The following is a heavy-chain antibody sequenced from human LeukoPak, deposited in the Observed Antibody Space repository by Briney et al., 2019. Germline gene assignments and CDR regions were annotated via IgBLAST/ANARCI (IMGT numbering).Heavy chain of an antibody. Sequence: GGSLRLSCAASGFTFSGYAMSWVRQAPGKGLEWVSSITGTAGSTFYADSVKGRFTISRDNSKNALYLQMNSLRAEDTALYYCAKGRDDYDSSGTFDYWGQGALVTVSS. CDR3: AKGRDDYDSSGTFDY. J-gene: IGHJ4*02. CDR1: GFTFSGYA. CDR2: ITGTAGST. V-gene: IGHV3-23*01. D-gene: IGHD3-22*01.